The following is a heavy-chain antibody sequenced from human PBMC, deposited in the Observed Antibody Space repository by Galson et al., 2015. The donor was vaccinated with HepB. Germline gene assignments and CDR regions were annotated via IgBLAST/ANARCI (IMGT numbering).Heavy chain of an antibody. V-gene: IGHV3-74*01. CDR1: GFTLRNHW. Sequence: SLRLSCAVSGFTLRNHWMHWVRQAPGKGLVWVSRLNSDGSTTDYADPVKGRFTISRDNVKNTLYLQMNNLRAEDTAVYYCARGQVVYYHYAMDVWGPGTPVTVS. CDR2: LNSDGSTT. J-gene: IGHJ6*02. CDR3: ARGQVVYYHYAMDV. D-gene: IGHD2-8*02.